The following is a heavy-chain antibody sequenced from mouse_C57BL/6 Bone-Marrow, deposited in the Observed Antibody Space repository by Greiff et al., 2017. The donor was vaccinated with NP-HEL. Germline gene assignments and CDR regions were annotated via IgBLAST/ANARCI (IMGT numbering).Heavy chain of an antibody. CDR3: AREGYGEGYFDV. J-gene: IGHJ1*03. CDR1: GYTFTSYW. Sequence: QVQLQQPGAELVKPGASVKMSCKASGYTFTSYWITWVKQRPGQGLEWIGDIYPGSGSTNYNEKFKSKATLTVDTSSSTAYMQLSSLTSEDSAVYYCAREGYGEGYFDVWGTGTTVTVSS. V-gene: IGHV1-55*01. D-gene: IGHD3-1*01. CDR2: IYPGSGST.